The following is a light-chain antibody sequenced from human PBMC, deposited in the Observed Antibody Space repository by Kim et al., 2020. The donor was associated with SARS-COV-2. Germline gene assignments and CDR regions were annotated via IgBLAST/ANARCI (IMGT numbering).Light chain of an antibody. J-gene: IGLJ3*02. Sequence: LGASVKLTCTLSSGHSSYAIAWHQQQPEKGPRYLMKLNSDGSHSKGDGIPDRFSGSSSGAERYLTISSLQSEDEADYYCQTWGTGGFGGGTQLTVL. CDR2: LNSDGSH. V-gene: IGLV4-69*01. CDR3: QTWGTGG. CDR1: SGHSSYA.